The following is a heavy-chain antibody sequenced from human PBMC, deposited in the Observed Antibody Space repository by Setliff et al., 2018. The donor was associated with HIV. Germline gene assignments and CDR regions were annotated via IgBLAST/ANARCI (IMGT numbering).Heavy chain of an antibody. J-gene: IGHJ6*02. CDR2: INPNSGGT. Sequence: ASVKVSCKASGYTFTGYYMHWVRQAPGQGLEWMGWINPNSGGTNYAQKFQGRVTMTRDTSISTAYMELGRLRSDDTAVYYCARVPYLEQLTYYYYYGMDVWGQGTTVTVSS. V-gene: IGHV1-2*02. CDR3: ARVPYLEQLTYYYYYGMDV. D-gene: IGHD6-13*01. CDR1: GYTFTGYY.